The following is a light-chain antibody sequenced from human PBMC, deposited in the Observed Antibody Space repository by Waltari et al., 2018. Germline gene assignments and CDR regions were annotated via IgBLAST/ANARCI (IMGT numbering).Light chain of an antibody. CDR3: TSYADIIPVV. CDR1: PSDVDY. V-gene: IGLV2-14*03. CDR2: DVN. Sequence: QSALTQPASVSGSPGQSITIPCPGSPSDVDYVSWYQQFPGKAPKALIYDVNRRPSGVSNRFSGSKSGSTASLTISGLQPQDEADYYCTSYADIIPVVFGGGTKLTVL. J-gene: IGLJ2*01.